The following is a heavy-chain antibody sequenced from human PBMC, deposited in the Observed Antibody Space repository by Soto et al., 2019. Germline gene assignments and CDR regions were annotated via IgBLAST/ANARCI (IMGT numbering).Heavy chain of an antibody. J-gene: IGHJ6*02. V-gene: IGHV3-23*01. D-gene: IGHD3-10*01. CDR2: ISGSGGST. Sequence: GGSLRLSCAASGFTFSSYAMSWVRQAPGKGLEWVSAISGSGGSTYYADSVKGRFTISRDNSKNTLYLQMNSLRAEDTAVYYCAKDPEVPRVVRGRGYYGMDVWGQGTTVTVSS. CDR1: GFTFSSYA. CDR3: AKDPEVPRVVRGRGYYGMDV.